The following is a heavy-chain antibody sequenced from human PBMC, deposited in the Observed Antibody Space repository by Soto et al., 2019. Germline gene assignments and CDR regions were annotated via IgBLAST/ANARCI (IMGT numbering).Heavy chain of an antibody. J-gene: IGHJ5*02. CDR2: IYYSGST. Sequence: SGNLFLPCAVSCGSLSSGGFSWSWIRQPPGKGLEWIGYIYYSGSTYYNPSLKSRVTISVDTSKNQFSLKLSSVTAADTAVYYCARSVDPWGQGTLVTVSS. CDR1: CGSLSSGGFS. CDR3: ARSVDP. V-gene: IGHV4-31*11.